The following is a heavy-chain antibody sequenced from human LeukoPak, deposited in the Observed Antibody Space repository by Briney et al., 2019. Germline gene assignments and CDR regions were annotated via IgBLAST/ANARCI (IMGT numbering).Heavy chain of an antibody. J-gene: IGHJ3*02. D-gene: IGHD6-19*01. Sequence: GGSLRLSCAASGFTFSRDSMNWVRQAPGKGLEWISYISHDSGVRYYADSVKGRFTISRDNAKNSLYLQMNSLRAEDTAVYYCARDHRAVAAGTLAFDIWGQGTMVTVSS. CDR2: ISHDSGVR. CDR3: ARDHRAVAAGTLAFDI. V-gene: IGHV3-48*04. CDR1: GFTFSRDS.